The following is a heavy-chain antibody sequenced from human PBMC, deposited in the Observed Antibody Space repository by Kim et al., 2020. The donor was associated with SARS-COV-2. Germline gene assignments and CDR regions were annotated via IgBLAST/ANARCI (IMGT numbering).Heavy chain of an antibody. CDR2: INAGNGNT. Sequence: ASVKVSCKASGYTFTSYAMHWVRQAPGQRLEWMGWINAGNGNTKYSQKFQGRVTITRDTSASTAYMELSSLISEDTAVYYCAREKSRGDYYYYGMDVWGQGATVTVSS. D-gene: IGHD3-10*01. CDR3: AREKSRGDYYYYGMDV. CDR1: GYTFTSYA. V-gene: IGHV1-3*01. J-gene: IGHJ6*02.